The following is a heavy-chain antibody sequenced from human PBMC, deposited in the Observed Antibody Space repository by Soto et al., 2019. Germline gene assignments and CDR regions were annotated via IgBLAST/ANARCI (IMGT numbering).Heavy chain of an antibody. CDR2: IYYTGST. V-gene: IGHV4-59*01. Sequence: WTWIRQSPGKGLEWIGYIYYTGSTKYNPSLKSRVTISLDTSKNQLSLRLTSVTSADTAVYYCARGGSYGDFFDYWGQGAQVTVSS. CDR3: ARGGSYGDFFDY. J-gene: IGHJ4*02. D-gene: IGHD4-17*01.